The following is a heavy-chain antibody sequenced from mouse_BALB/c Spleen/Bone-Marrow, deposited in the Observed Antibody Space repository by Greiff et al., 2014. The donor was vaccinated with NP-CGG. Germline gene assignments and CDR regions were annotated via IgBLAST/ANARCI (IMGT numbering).Heavy chain of an antibody. CDR1: GFSLTSYG. J-gene: IGHJ1*01. CDR3: ARVYLWYFDV. Sequence: VQLVESGPGLVAPSQSLSITCTVSGFSLTSYGVHWVRQPPGKGLEWLGVIWAGGSTNYNSALMSRLSISKDNSKSQVFLKMNNLQTDDTAMYYCARVYLWYFDVWGAGTTVTVSS. V-gene: IGHV2-9*02. D-gene: IGHD2-3*01. CDR2: IWAGGST.